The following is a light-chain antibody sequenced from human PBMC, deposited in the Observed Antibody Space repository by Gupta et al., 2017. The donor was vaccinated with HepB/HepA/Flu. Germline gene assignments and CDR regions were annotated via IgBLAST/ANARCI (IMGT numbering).Light chain of an antibody. Sequence: QSVLPQSPSAYRPPGQRVTISSSGSSSHVTRSCVYWYQHLPGAAPKLLIYKHYQRPAGVPDRFSASKSGPAASLSISGLRYEDDAHYYCAACDNSLIHVEFGGGTKLTVL. V-gene: IGLV1-47*01. CDR2: KHY. CDR3: AACDNSLIHVE. J-gene: IGLJ2*01. CDR1: SSHVTRSC.